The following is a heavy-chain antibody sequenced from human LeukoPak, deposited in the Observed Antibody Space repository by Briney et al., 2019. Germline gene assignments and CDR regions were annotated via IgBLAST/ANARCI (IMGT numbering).Heavy chain of an antibody. CDR2: IKSKTEGETT. J-gene: IGHJ4*02. D-gene: IGHD2-15*01. Sequence: GGSLRLSCAASGFTFNHAWMSWVRQAPGKGLEWVGRIKSKTEGETTDYIAPVKGRFTISRDDSKNTLYLQMNSLRAEDTAVYYCARDRDIVVVVAGYFDYWGQGTLVTVSS. CDR1: GFTFNHAW. V-gene: IGHV3-15*01. CDR3: ARDRDIVVVVAGYFDY.